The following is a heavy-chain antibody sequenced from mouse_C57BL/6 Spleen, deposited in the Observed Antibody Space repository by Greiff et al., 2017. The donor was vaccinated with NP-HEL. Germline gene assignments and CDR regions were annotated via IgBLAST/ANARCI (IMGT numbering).Heavy chain of an antibody. CDR3: AREGNYYGSSYDAMDY. V-gene: IGHV3-6*01. D-gene: IGHD1-1*01. Sequence: EVKLQESGPGLVKPSQSLSLTCSVTGYSITSGYYWNWIRQFPGNKLEWMGYISYDGSNNYNPSLKNPISITRDTSKNQFFLKFNSVTTEDTATYYCAREGNYYGSSYDAMDYWGQGTSVTVSS. CDR2: ISYDGSN. J-gene: IGHJ4*01. CDR1: GYSITSGYY.